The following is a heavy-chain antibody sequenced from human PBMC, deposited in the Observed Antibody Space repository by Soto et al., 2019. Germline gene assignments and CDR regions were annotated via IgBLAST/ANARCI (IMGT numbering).Heavy chain of an antibody. CDR2: ISSYNGNT. CDR1: GYTFTSYG. D-gene: IGHD2-2*01. J-gene: IGHJ6*02. V-gene: IGHV1-18*01. Sequence: GAPVKVSCKASGYTFTSYGISWVRQAPGQGLEWMGWISSYNGNTSYAQKLQGRVTMTTNTPTSTAYMELRSLRSDDTAVYYCARVMGLVVPAATTYYYGMDVWGQGTTVTVS. CDR3: ARVMGLVVPAATTYYYGMDV.